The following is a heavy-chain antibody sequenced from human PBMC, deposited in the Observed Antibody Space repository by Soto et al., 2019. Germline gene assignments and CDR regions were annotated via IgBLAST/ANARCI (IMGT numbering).Heavy chain of an antibody. J-gene: IGHJ4*02. V-gene: IGHV1-69*19. CDR2: ISPMFGAA. CDR1: GGTFNTYA. D-gene: IGHD3-10*01. Sequence: QVQLVQSGAEMKKPGSSVKVSCQSSGGTFNTYAMNWVRQAPGQGPEWMGDISPMFGAANYAPKFQGRVTITADESTGTSYMQLSSLTSGGTALYFCAREVQVHAPAFVYWGQGTLVTVSS. CDR3: AREVQVHAPAFVY.